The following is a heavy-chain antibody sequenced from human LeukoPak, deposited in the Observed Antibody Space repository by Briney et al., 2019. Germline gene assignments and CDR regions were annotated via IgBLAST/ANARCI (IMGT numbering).Heavy chain of an antibody. CDR1: GFTFSSYW. D-gene: IGHD2-15*01. J-gene: IGHJ6*03. CDR3: ARELGYCSGGSCLYYYYYYMDV. Sequence: PGGSLRLSCAASGFTFSSYWMSWVRQAPGKGLEWVANIKQDGSEKYYVDSVKGRFTISRDNAKNSLYLQMNSLRAEDTAVYYCARELGYCSGGSCLYYYYYYMDVWGKGTTVTISS. CDR2: IKQDGSEK. V-gene: IGHV3-7*01.